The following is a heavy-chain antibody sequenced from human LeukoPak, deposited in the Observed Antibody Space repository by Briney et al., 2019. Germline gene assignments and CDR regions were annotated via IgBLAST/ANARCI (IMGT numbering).Heavy chain of an antibody. CDR3: AKDGKTRNWNYFQAKPVY. Sequence: EPGGSLRLSRAASGFTFDDYAMSWVRQAPGKGLEWVSGISGSGGNTYYADSVKGRFTISRDNSKNTLYLQMNSLRAEDTAVYYCAKDGKTRNWNYFQAKPVYWGQGTLVTVSS. D-gene: IGHD1-7*01. V-gene: IGHV3-23*01. CDR1: GFTFDDYA. J-gene: IGHJ4*02. CDR2: ISGSGGNT.